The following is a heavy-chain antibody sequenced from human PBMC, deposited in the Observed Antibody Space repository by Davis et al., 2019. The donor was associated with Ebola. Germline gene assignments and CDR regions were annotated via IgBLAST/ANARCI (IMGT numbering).Heavy chain of an antibody. CDR3: ARAWLTYDSSGYAELDAFDI. D-gene: IGHD3-22*01. J-gene: IGHJ3*02. CDR1: GYTFTGYY. CDR2: INPNSGGT. V-gene: IGHV1-2*02. Sequence: ASVKVSCKASGYTFTGYYMHWVRQAPGQGLEWMGWINPNSGGTNYAQKFQGRVTMTRDTSISTAYMELSRLRSDDTAVYYCARAWLTYDSSGYAELDAFDIWGQGTMVTVSS.